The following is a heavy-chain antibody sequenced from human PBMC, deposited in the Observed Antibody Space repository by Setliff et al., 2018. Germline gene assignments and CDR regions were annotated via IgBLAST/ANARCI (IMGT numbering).Heavy chain of an antibody. D-gene: IGHD3-3*01. V-gene: IGHV4-39*01. CDR1: GGSISSSSYC. CDR3: ARMSGFQYIDV. Sequence: PSETLSLTCTVSGGSISSSSYCWGWIRQPPGKGLEWIGSIYYSGSTYYNPSLKSRVTISVDTSKNQFSLKLSSVTAADTAVYYCARMSGFQYIDVWDKGTTVTVSS. J-gene: IGHJ6*03. CDR2: IYYSGST.